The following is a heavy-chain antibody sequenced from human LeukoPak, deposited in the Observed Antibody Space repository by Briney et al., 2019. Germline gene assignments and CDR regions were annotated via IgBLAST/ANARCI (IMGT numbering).Heavy chain of an antibody. CDR2: ISSSGSTI. CDR3: ASLGPVSGPYYGDY. D-gene: IGHD3-10*01. J-gene: IGHJ4*02. CDR1: GFTFSDYY. Sequence: GGSLRLSCAASGFTFSDYYMSWIRQAPGKGLEWVSYISSSGSTIYYADSVKGRFTISRDNAKNSLYLQMNSLRPEDTALYYCASLGPVSGPYYGDYWGQGTLVTVSS. V-gene: IGHV3-11*01.